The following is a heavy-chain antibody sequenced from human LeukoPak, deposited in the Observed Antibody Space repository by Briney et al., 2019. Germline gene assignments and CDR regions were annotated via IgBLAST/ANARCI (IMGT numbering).Heavy chain of an antibody. V-gene: IGHV1-2*06. D-gene: IGHD5-18*01. Sequence: ASVKVSCKASGYTFTGYYMHWVLQAPGQGLEWMGRINPNSGGTNYAQKFQGRVTMTRDTSISTAYMELSRLRSDDTAVYYCARMDTAMDSYYFDYWGQGTLVTVSS. J-gene: IGHJ4*02. CDR1: GYTFTGYY. CDR2: INPNSGGT. CDR3: ARMDTAMDSYYFDY.